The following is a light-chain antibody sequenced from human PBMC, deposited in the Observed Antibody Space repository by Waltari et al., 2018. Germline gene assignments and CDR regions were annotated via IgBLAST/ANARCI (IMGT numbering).Light chain of an antibody. CDR1: QGINTF. CDR3: QQLNSYPIT. Sequence: DIQLTQSPSFLSASVGDRVTITCRASQGINTFLAWYQQKPGKAPKVLICTASTLHTGVPSRFSGSGSGTEFTLTISSLQPEDFATYYCQQLNSYPITFGHGTRLEIK. V-gene: IGKV1-9*01. CDR2: TAS. J-gene: IGKJ5*01.